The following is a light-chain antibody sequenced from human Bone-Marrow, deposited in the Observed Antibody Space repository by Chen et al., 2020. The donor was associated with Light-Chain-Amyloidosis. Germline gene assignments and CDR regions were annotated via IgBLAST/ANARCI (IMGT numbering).Light chain of an antibody. J-gene: IGLJ2*01. CDR1: DLPTKY. CDR2: RDT. CDR3: QSADSSGTYEVI. Sequence: SYELTLPPPVSVSAGQTARITCSGDDLPTKYAYWYQQKPGQAPVLVIHRDTERPSGISERFSGSSSGTTATLTISGVQAEDEADYHCQSADSSGTYEVIFGGGTKLTVL. V-gene: IGLV3-25*03.